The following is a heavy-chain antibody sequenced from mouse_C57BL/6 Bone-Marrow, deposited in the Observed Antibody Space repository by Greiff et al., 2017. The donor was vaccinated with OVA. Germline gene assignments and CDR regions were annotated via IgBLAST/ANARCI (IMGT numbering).Heavy chain of an antibody. CDR1: GFTFSSYA. CDR2: ISDGGSYT. J-gene: IGHJ1*03. Sequence: EVHLVESGGGLVKPGGSLKLSCAASGFTFSSYAMSWVRQTPEKRLEWVATISDGGSYTYYPDNVKGRFTISRDNAKNNLYLQMSHLKSEDTAMYYCAFDGDYWYFDVWGTGTTVTVSS. CDR3: AFDGDYWYFDV. D-gene: IGHD2-13*01. V-gene: IGHV5-4*01.